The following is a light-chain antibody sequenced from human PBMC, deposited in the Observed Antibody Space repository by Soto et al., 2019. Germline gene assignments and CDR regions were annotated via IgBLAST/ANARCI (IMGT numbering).Light chain of an antibody. V-gene: IGKV3-15*01. J-gene: IGKJ1*01. CDR1: QSVSSN. CDR2: GAS. CDR3: QQYNSYSWT. Sequence: EIVMTQSPATLSVSPGERVSFSCRASQSVSSNLAWYQQKPGQAPRLLIYGASTRATGIPARFSGGGSGTEFTLTISSLQPDDIATYSCQQYNSYSWTFGQGTKVDIK.